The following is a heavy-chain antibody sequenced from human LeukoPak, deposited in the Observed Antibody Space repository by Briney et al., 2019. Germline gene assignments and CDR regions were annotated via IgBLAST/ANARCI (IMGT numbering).Heavy chain of an antibody. Sequence: SETLSLTCSVSGGSISSYYWSWIRQPPGKGLEWIGYISHSGSTNYNPSLKSRVTISVDTSKNQFSLKLSSVTAADTAVYYCARMPPVGGSYVYWGQGTLVTVSS. CDR2: ISHSGST. J-gene: IGHJ4*02. V-gene: IGHV4-59*01. CDR3: ARMPPVGGSYVY. D-gene: IGHD1-26*01. CDR1: GGSISSYY.